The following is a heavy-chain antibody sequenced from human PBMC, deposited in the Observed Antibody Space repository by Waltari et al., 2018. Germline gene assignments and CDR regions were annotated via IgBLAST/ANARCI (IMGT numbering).Heavy chain of an antibody. CDR1: GFTFSTSW. CDR2: INQDGSEK. CDR3: ARTMRGGGNY. Sequence: EVQLVESGGGLVQPGGYLRLSCAAAGFTFSTSWLNWVRLAPGKGLEWVANINQDGSEKYYVDSVKGRFTISRDNAKNSLYLQMNSLRVEDTAVYYCARTMRGGGNYWGQGTLVTVSS. J-gene: IGHJ4*02. D-gene: IGHD2-15*01. V-gene: IGHV3-7*01.